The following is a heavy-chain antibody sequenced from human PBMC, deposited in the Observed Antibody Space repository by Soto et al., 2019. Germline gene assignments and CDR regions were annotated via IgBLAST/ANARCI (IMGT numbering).Heavy chain of an antibody. CDR1: GYTFTSYD. CDR3: ARGLGSCGGDSCGAFDI. J-gene: IGHJ3*02. Sequence: QVQLVQSGAEVKKPGASVKVSCKASGYTFTSYDINWVRQATGQGLEWMGWMNPNSGNTGYAQKFQGRVTMTRNTSISTAYMELSSLRSEDTAVYYCARGLGSCGGDSCGAFDIWGQGTMVTVSS. V-gene: IGHV1-8*01. CDR2: MNPNSGNT. D-gene: IGHD2-21*02.